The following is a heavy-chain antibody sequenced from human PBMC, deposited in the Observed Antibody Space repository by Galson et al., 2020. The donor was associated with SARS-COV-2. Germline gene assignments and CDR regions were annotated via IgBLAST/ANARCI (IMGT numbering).Heavy chain of an antibody. CDR3: ARALTYYYGSGSSQNFDY. J-gene: IGHJ4*02. D-gene: IGHD3-10*01. Sequence: GESLKISCKASGYTFTSYYMHWVRQAPGQGLEWMGIINPSGGSTRNAQKFQGRVTMTRDTSTSTVYLELSSLRSEDTAVYFCARALTYYYGSGSSQNFDYWGQGTLVTVSS. V-gene: IGHV1-46*01. CDR1: GYTFTSYY. CDR2: INPSGGST.